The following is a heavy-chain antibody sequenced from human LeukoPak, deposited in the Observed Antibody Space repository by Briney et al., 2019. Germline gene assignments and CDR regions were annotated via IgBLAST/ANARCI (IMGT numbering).Heavy chain of an antibody. V-gene: IGHV3-30-3*01. Sequence: GGSLRLSCAASGFTFSSYAMHWVRQAPGKGLEWVAVISYDGSNKYYADSVKGRFTISRDNSKNTLYLQMNSLRAEDTAVYYCASNIAAAGAFDIWGQGTMVTVSS. D-gene: IGHD6-13*01. CDR1: GFTFSSYA. CDR2: ISYDGSNK. J-gene: IGHJ3*02. CDR3: ASNIAAAGAFDI.